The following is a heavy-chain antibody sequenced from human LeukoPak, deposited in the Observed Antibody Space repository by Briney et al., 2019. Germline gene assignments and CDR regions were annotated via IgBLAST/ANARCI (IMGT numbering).Heavy chain of an antibody. J-gene: IGHJ1*01. CDR1: GGSISSGDYY. Sequence: PSETPSLTCTVSGGSISSGDYYWSWIRQPPGKGLEWIGYIYYSGSTNYNSSLKNRVTISVDTSKNQFSLKLSSVTAADTAVYYCARHGSAHSPFQHWGQGTLVTVSS. V-gene: IGHV4-30-4*01. CDR2: IYYSGST. D-gene: IGHD3-10*01. CDR3: ARHGSAHSPFQH.